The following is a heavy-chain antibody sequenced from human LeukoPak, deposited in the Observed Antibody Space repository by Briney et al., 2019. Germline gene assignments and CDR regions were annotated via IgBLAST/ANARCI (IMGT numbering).Heavy chain of an antibody. CDR1: GGSINNYY. D-gene: IGHD6-19*01. Sequence: PSETLSLTCTVSGGSINNYYWTWMRQPPGRGLEWIGYVHYSGSTDCNPSLKSRVTMSIDTSKNQLSLQLSSVTAADTAVYYCARGFSSAWYAEFFQHWGQGTLVAVSS. J-gene: IGHJ1*01. V-gene: IGHV4-59*08. CDR3: ARGFSSAWYAEFFQH. CDR2: VHYSGST.